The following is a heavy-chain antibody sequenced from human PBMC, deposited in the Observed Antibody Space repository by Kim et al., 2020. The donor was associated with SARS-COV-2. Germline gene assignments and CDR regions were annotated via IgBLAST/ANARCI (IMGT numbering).Heavy chain of an antibody. CDR1: GFTFSSYA. Sequence: RGSLRLSCAASGFTFSSYAMHWVRQAPGKGLEWVAVISYDGSNKYYADSVKGRFTISRDNSKNTLYLQMNSLRAEDTAVYYCARVKKREYYDYVWGSYRPQVRSGHFDYWGQGTLVTVSS. CDR2: ISYDGSNK. J-gene: IGHJ4*02. D-gene: IGHD3-16*02. V-gene: IGHV3-30*04. CDR3: ARVKKREYYDYVWGSYRPQVRSGHFDY.